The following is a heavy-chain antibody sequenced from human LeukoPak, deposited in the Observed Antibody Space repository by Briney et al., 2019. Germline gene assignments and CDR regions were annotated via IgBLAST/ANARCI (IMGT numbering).Heavy chain of an antibody. CDR2: ISGSGGST. CDR3: AKDIAARPGCNWFDA. V-gene: IGHV3-23*01. D-gene: IGHD6-6*01. CDR1: GFTFSSYA. Sequence: GGSLTLSCAASGFTFSSYAMRWVRHAPGEGREWVSAISGSGGSTYYADSVKGRFTISRENSKNTVYLQLNRLRARHRAVFQGAKDIAARPGCNWFDACSQGTLVTVYS. J-gene: IGHJ5*02.